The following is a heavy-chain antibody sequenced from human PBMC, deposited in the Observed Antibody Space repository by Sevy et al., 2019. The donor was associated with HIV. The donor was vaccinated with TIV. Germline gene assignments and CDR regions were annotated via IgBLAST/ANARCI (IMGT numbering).Heavy chain of an antibody. V-gene: IGHV4-59*13. D-gene: IGHD3-9*01. J-gene: IGHJ4*02. Sequence: SETLSLTCTVSGGSINNYYWTWIRQPPGKGLEWIGYIYYSGSTNYSPSLKSRVTMSLDTSKRQFSLKLTSVTAADTAVYYCAGEQVTLAGSAFDYWGQGALVTVSS. CDR2: IYYSGST. CDR1: GGSINNYY. CDR3: AGEQVTLAGSAFDY.